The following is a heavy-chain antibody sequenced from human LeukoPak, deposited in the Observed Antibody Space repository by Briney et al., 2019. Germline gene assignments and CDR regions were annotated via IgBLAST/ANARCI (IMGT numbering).Heavy chain of an antibody. CDR2: IIPILGIA. CDR3: ARALEDYGDANYYYGMDV. D-gene: IGHD4-17*01. CDR1: GGTFSSYA. J-gene: IGHJ6*02. V-gene: IGHV1-69*04. Sequence: LVKVSCKASGGTFSSYAISWVRQAPGQGLEWMGRIIPILGIANYAQKFQGRVTITADKSTSTAYMELSSLRSEDTAVYYCARALEDYGDANYYYGMDVWGQGTTVTVSS.